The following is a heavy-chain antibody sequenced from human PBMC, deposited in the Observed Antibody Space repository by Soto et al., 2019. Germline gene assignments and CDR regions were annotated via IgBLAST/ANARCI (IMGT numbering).Heavy chain of an antibody. CDR2: IYWDDDK. CDR1: GFSLITTGVA. CDR3: AHRLASPYYYDSRGSSFDY. Sequence: QITLKESGPTLVKPTQTLTLTCTVSGFSLITTGVAVGWIRQPPGKALEWLTLIYWDDDKRYSTSLKSRLTNTQETSKKHVVLTLTNMDPVDTATYYCAHRLASPYYYDSRGSSFDYWGQGTLVTVSS. J-gene: IGHJ4*02. V-gene: IGHV2-5*02. D-gene: IGHD3-22*01.